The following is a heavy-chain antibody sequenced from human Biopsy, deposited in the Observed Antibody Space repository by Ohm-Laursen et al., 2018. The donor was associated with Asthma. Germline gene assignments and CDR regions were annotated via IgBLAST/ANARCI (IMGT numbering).Heavy chain of an antibody. J-gene: IGHJ6*02. Sequence: GSSVKVSCKAHGDILSSFGIKWVRKAPGQGLEWMGGVIPIYGTTHTAQKFQGRVTITADRSTSSAYMELSSLTSEDSAVYYCAREVSTVDYGYYYFAMDVWGQGTTVTVSS. CDR2: VIPIYGTT. CDR3: AREVSTVDYGYYYFAMDV. CDR1: GDILSSFG. V-gene: IGHV1-69*06. D-gene: IGHD4-17*01.